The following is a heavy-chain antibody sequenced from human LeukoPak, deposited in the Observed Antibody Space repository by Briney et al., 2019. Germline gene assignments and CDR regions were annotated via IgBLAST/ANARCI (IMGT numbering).Heavy chain of an antibody. V-gene: IGHV1-69-2*01. J-gene: IGHJ5*02. CDR2: VDPEDGET. D-gene: IGHD3-3*01. Sequence: ASGKVSCKVSGYTFTDYYMHWVQQAPGKGLEWMGLVDPEDGETIYAEKFQGRGTITADTSTDTAYMELSSLRSEDTAVYYCATAPSSGVQNYDFWSGYPGDNWFVPWGQGTLVTVSS. CDR3: ATAPSSGVQNYDFWSGYPGDNWFVP. CDR1: GYTFTDYY.